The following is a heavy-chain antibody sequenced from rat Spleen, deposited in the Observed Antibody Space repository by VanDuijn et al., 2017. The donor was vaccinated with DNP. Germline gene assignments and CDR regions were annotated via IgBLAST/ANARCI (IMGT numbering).Heavy chain of an antibody. V-gene: IGHV5-22*01. D-gene: IGHD4-1*01. CDR3: ARHVLPLRVWDY. CDR1: GFSLSDYY. J-gene: IGHJ2*01. Sequence: EVQLVESGGGLVQPGGSLRLSCSASGFSLSDYYMAWVRQTPTKGLEWVAYISYDGGTTYSGDSVKGRFTISRDNAKSILYLQMNSLRSDDMATYYCARHVLPLRVWDYWGQGVMVTVSS. CDR2: ISYDGGTT.